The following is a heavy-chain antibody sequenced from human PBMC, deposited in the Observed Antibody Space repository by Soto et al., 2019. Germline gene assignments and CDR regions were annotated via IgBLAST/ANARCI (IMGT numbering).Heavy chain of an antibody. CDR3: AKDRRADWESYYYYAMDV. Sequence: SVKVSCKASGGTFSSFTISWVRQATGQGLEWMGGIIPIYGTANYAQKFQGRVTITADASTRTAYMELSSLRSEDTAVYYCAKDRRADWESYYYYAMDVWGQGTTVTVSS. CDR1: GGTFSSFT. D-gene: IGHD1-26*01. V-gene: IGHV1-69*13. J-gene: IGHJ6*02. CDR2: IIPIYGTA.